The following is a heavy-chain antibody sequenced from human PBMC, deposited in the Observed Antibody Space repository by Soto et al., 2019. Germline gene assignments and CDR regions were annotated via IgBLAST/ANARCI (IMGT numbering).Heavy chain of an antibody. Sequence: GGSLRLSCAASGFTFSSYGMHWVRQAPGKGLEWAAVISYDGSNKYYADSVKGRFTISRDNSKNTLYLQMNSLRAEDTAVYYCAKDIVVVPAANTYYYYGMDVWGQGTTVTVSS. V-gene: IGHV3-30*18. CDR1: GFTFSSYG. CDR3: AKDIVVVPAANTYYYYGMDV. J-gene: IGHJ6*02. CDR2: ISYDGSNK. D-gene: IGHD2-2*01.